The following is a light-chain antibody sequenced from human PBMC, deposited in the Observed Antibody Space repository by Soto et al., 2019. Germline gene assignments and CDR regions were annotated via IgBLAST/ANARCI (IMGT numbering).Light chain of an antibody. CDR1: QAISNY. CDR3: QKYKSAPWT. V-gene: IGKV1-27*01. J-gene: IGKJ1*01. Sequence: DIQMTQSPSSLSAFVGDRVTITCRATQAISNYLAWYQQKPGKVPKLLIYAASTLQSGVPYRFSGSGSGTDLTLTISSLQPEDVETYYCQKYKSAPWTFGQGTKGESK. CDR2: AAS.